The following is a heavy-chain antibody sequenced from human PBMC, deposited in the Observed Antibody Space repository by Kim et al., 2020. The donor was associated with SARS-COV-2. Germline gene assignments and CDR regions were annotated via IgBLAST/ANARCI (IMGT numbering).Heavy chain of an antibody. CDR2: IDWDDDK. Sequence: SGPTLVKATQTLTLTCTFSGFSLTAGGMCVNWIRQPPGKALEWLARIDWDDDKYYKTSLKTRLTVSKDTSKNQVVLTMTNMDPADTATYYCARIANWRLPNTHAVWGRGTMVTVSS. D-gene: IGHD1-20*01. CDR3: ARIANWRLPNTHAV. CDR1: GFSLTAGGMC. V-gene: IGHV2-70*11. J-gene: IGHJ3*01.